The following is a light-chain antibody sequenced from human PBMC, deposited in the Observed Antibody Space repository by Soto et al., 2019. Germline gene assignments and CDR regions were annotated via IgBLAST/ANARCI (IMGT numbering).Light chain of an antibody. CDR1: SSDVGGYNY. CDR3: AAWDDDLHGWV. Sequence: QSALTQPASVSGSPGQSITISCTGTSSDVGGYNYVSWYQQHPGKAPKLMIYEVSNRPSGVSNRFSGSKSGNTASLTISGLQAEDEADYYCAAWDDDLHGWVFGSGTKLTVL. V-gene: IGLV2-14*01. J-gene: IGLJ3*02. CDR2: EVS.